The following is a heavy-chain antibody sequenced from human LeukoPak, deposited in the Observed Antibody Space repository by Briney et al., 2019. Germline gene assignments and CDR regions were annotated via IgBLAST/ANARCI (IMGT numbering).Heavy chain of an antibody. CDR1: GFTFSSYS. J-gene: IGHJ4*02. Sequence: PGGSLRLSCAVSGFTFSSYSMNWVRQAPGKGLEWVSSISSSSSYIYYADSVKGRFTISRDNAKNSLYLQMNSLRAEDTAVYYCARIDFWSGQYFDYWGQGTLVTVSS. V-gene: IGHV3-21*01. CDR2: ISSSSSYI. D-gene: IGHD3-3*01. CDR3: ARIDFWSGQYFDY.